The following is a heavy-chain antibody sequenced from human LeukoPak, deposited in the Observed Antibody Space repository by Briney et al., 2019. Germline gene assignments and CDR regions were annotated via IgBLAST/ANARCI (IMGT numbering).Heavy chain of an antibody. Sequence: GASVKVSCKASGYTFTNYDISWVRQAPGQGLEWMGWINTNTGNPTYAQGFTGRFVFSLDTSVSTAYLQISSLKAEDTAVYYCARVKGYYYDSSGYYYFDYWGQGTLVTVSS. D-gene: IGHD3-22*01. J-gene: IGHJ4*02. CDR2: INTNTGNP. V-gene: IGHV7-4-1*02. CDR1: GYTFTNYD. CDR3: ARVKGYYYDSSGYYYFDY.